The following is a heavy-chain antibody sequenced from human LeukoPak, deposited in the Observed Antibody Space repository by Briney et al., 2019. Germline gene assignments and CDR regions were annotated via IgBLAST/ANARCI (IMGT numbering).Heavy chain of an antibody. J-gene: IGHJ6*03. Sequence: SETLSLTCTVSGGSISSSSYYWGWIRQPPGKGLEWIGSIYYSGSTYYNPSLKSRVTISVDTSKNQFSLKLSSVTAADTAVYYCARCSSTRRGGRYRNPYYYYYYMDVWGKGTTVTISS. CDR1: GGSISSSSYY. CDR2: IYYSGST. CDR3: ARCSSTRRGGRYRNPYYYYYYMDV. V-gene: IGHV4-39*01. D-gene: IGHD2-2*01.